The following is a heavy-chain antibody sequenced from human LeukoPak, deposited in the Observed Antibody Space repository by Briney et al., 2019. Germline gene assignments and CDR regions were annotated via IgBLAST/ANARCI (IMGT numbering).Heavy chain of an antibody. Sequence: SETLSLTCTVSGGSMSSYYWSWIRQPPGKGLEWIGYIYYSGSTNYNPSLKSRVTISVDTSKNQFSLKLSSVTAADTAVYYCARSVVAATWWFDPWGQGTLVTVSS. V-gene: IGHV4-59*01. CDR2: IYYSGST. CDR3: ARSVVAATWWFDP. J-gene: IGHJ5*02. D-gene: IGHD2-15*01. CDR1: GGSMSSYY.